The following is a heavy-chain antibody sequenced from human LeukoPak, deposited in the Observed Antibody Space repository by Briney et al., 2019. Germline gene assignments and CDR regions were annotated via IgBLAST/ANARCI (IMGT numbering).Heavy chain of an antibody. J-gene: IGHJ4*02. CDR2: INHSGST. CDR1: GGSFSGYY. D-gene: IGHD6-19*01. Sequence: SETLSLTCAVYGGSFSGYYWSWIRQPPGKGMEWIGEINHSGSTNYNPSLKSRVTISVDTSKNQFSLKLSSVTAADTAVYYCARGAAVALDYWGQGTLVTVSS. CDR3: ARGAAVALDY. V-gene: IGHV4-34*01.